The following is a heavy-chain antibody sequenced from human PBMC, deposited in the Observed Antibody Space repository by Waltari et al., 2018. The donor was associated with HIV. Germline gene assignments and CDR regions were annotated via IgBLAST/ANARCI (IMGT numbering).Heavy chain of an antibody. J-gene: IGHJ4*02. CDR1: GYSFTSYW. CDR2: SDPSDADT. CDR3: ARHSSMAKYYYGDY. Sequence: EVQLVQSGAEVKKPGESMRISCKGSGYSFTSYWISWVRQMPGKDLEWRGRSDPSDADTNYRPSVQGHVTSSADKSISTAYLQWSSLKASDTAMYYCARHSSMAKYYYGDYWGQGTLVTGSS. V-gene: IGHV5-10-1*01. D-gene: IGHD3-10*01.